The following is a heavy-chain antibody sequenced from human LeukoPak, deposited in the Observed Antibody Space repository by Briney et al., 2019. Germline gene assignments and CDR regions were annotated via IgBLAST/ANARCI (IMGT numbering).Heavy chain of an antibody. J-gene: IGHJ4*02. CDR3: ARLGPYCGGDCYSSAGY. CDR2: IYYSGST. CDR1: GGSISSYY. Sequence: SETLSLTCTVSGGSISSYYWSWIRQPPGKGLEWIGYIYYSGSTNYNPSLKSRVTISVDTSKNQFSLKLSSVTAADTAVYYCARLGPYCGGDCYSSAGYWGQGTLVTVSS. D-gene: IGHD2-21*02. V-gene: IGHV4-59*01.